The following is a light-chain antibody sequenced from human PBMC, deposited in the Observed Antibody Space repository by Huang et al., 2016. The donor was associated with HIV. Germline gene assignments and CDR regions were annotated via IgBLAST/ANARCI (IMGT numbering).Light chain of an antibody. CDR1: QSISSQ. J-gene: IGKJ1*01. Sequence: DIQMTQSPSTLSASVGDRVTITCRASQSISSQLAWYQQKPGQAPKLLIYKASSLQSGGPSRFSGSGSGTQFTLTISSLQPDDFATYYCQQYDTYSWTFGQGTKVEIK. CDR3: QQYDTYSWT. V-gene: IGKV1-5*03. CDR2: KAS.